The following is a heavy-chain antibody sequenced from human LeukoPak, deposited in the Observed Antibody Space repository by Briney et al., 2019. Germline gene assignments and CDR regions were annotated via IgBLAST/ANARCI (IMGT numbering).Heavy chain of an antibody. D-gene: IGHD3-10*01. V-gene: IGHV3-23*01. J-gene: IGHJ5*02. CDR3: AKVDYYGSGSYYRGTDNWFDP. Sequence: GGSLRLSCAASGFTFSSYAMSWVRQAPGKGLEWVSAISGSGGSTYYADSVKGRFTISRNNSKNTLYLQMNSPRAEDTAVYYCAKVDYYGSGSYYRGTDNWFDPWGQGTLVTVYS. CDR1: GFTFSSYA. CDR2: ISGSGGST.